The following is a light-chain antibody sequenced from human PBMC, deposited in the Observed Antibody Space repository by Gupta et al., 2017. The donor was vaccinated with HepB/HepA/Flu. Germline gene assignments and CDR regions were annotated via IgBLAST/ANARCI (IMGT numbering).Light chain of an antibody. CDR1: SSDVGGYNS. V-gene: IGLV2-14*03. CDR2: DVT. CDR3: CSFTRSTSTLFL. Sequence: QSALTQPASVSGSPGPSSTISCPGTSSDVGGYNSVSWYQQYPGKAPKLLIYDVTARPSGIATRFSASKSGNTASPNISGLQTEDEADYFCCSFTRSTSTLFLFGGGTKVTVL. J-gene: IGLJ3*02.